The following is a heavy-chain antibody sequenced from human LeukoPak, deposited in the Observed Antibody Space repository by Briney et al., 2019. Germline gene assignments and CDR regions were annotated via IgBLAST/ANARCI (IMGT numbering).Heavy chain of an antibody. Sequence: SETLSLTCTVSGYSISSGYYWGWIRQPPGKGLEWIGSIYHSGSTYYNPSLKSRVTISVDTSKNQFSLKLSSVTAADTAVYYCARPSLGLPAAFFDYWGQGTLVTVSS. D-gene: IGHD2-2*01. CDR1: GYSISSGYY. V-gene: IGHV4-38-2*02. CDR2: IYHSGST. CDR3: ARPSLGLPAAFFDY. J-gene: IGHJ4*02.